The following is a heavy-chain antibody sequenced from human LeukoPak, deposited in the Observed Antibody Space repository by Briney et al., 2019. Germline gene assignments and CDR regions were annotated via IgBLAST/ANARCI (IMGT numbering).Heavy chain of an antibody. V-gene: IGHV4-39*01. Sequence: SETLSLTCTVSGGSISSSSYYWGWIRQPPGKGLEWIGSIDYSGGTYYNPCVKSRVTITVDTAKNQFSLKLSSVTAADTAVYYCARRKDRWYSSSWYYFDYWGQGTLVTVSS. CDR3: ARRKDRWYSSSWYYFDY. D-gene: IGHD6-13*01. CDR1: GGSISSSSYY. J-gene: IGHJ4*02. CDR2: IDYSGGT.